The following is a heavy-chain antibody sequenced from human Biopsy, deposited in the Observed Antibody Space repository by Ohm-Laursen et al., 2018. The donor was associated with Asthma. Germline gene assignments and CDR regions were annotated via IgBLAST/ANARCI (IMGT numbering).Heavy chain of an antibody. CDR3: ARDHCSALWAGVSTDNCYFDY. Sequence: SSVKVSCNASEDTFSSYVISWVRQAPGQGLEWMGGIMPPFGLTNYAQRFQDRLTISADKSTRTAYMELRRLRSEDSAVYYCARDHCSALWAGVSTDNCYFDYWGQGTLVTVSS. CDR2: IMPPFGLT. V-gene: IGHV1-69*17. J-gene: IGHJ4*02. CDR1: EDTFSSYV. D-gene: IGHD5/OR15-5a*01.